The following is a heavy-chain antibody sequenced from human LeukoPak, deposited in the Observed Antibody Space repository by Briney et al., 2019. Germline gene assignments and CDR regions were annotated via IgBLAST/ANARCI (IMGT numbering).Heavy chain of an antibody. J-gene: IGHJ4*02. CDR1: GFTFNNFG. CDR3: AKDLHGGYSSDY. CDR2: IGYEGVHK. Sequence: GGSLRLSCAASGFTFNNFGMHWVRQAPGKGLEGVSFIGYEGVHKYYADSVKGRFTISKANSKATLYLQMNSLRPEDTAVYYCAKDLHGGYSSDYWGQGTLVTV. D-gene: IGHD4-23*01. V-gene: IGHV3-30*02.